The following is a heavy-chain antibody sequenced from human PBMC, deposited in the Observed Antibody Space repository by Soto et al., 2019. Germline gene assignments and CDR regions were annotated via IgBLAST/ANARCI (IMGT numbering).Heavy chain of an antibody. CDR2: ISYDGSNK. Sequence: QVQLVESGGGVVQPGRSLRLSCAASGFTFSSYGMHWVRQAPGKGLEWVAVISYDGSNKYYADSVKGRFTISRDNSKNALYLQMNSLRAEDTAVYYCATAGSNFDWLLSFGYFDLWGRGTLVTVSS. CDR1: GFTFSSYG. CDR3: ATAGSNFDWLLSFGYFDL. D-gene: IGHD3-9*01. V-gene: IGHV3-30*03. J-gene: IGHJ2*01.